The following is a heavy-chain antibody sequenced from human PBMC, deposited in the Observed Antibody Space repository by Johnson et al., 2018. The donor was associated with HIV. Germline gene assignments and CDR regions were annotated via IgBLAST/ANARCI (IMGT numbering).Heavy chain of an antibody. CDR2: IYSGGRT. J-gene: IGHJ3*02. V-gene: IGHV3-66*01. CDR1: GFTVNSNY. Sequence: VQLVESGGGLVQPGGSLRLSCAASGFTVNSNYINWVRQAPGKGLECVSGIYSGGRTYYADSVKGRFTISRDNSKNTLYLQMNSLRDEDTAVYYCARGCSVLQQLGWSFAAFDIWGQGTMVTVSS. D-gene: IGHD2-21*01. CDR3: ARGCSVLQQLGWSFAAFDI.